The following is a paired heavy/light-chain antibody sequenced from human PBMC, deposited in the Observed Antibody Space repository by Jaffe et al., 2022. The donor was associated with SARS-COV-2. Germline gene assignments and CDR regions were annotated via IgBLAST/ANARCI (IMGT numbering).Light chain of an antibody. CDR2: GAS. V-gene: IGKV3-15*01. Sequence: EIVMTQSPATLSVSPGERATLSCRASQSVSSNLVWYQQKPGQAPSLLIYGASTRATGIPARFSGSGSGTEFTLTISSLQSEDFAVYYCQQYNNWPPTFGQGTKVEI. CDR3: QQYNNWPPT. J-gene: IGKJ1*01. CDR1: QSVSSN.
Heavy chain of an antibody. Sequence: QLQLQESGPGLVKPSETLSLTCTVSGGSVTSSSYYWGWIRQPPGKGLEWIGSIYYSGSTYYNPSLKSRVTIFVDTSKNQFSLKLSSVIAADTAVYYCARYSRSGVNGMDVWGQGTTVTVTS. CDR2: IYYSGST. CDR1: GGSVTSSSYY. V-gene: IGHV4-39*01. CDR3: ARYSRSGVNGMDV. J-gene: IGHJ6*02. D-gene: IGHD3-3*01.